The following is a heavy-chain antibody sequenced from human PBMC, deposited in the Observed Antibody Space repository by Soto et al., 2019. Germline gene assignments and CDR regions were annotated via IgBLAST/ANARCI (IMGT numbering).Heavy chain of an antibody. J-gene: IGHJ6*02. Sequence: QVQLVESGGGVVQPGRSLRLTCATSGFTFSFYGIHWVRQAPGKGLEWVAAVWYDGSNKNYVDSGKGRFTISRDGSTNTVSLQMNSLRAEDTAVYYCARAGLEAAAYAMDVWGQGTTVTVSS. D-gene: IGHD2-2*01. CDR2: VWYDGSNK. V-gene: IGHV3-33*01. CDR1: GFTFSFYG. CDR3: ARAGLEAAAYAMDV.